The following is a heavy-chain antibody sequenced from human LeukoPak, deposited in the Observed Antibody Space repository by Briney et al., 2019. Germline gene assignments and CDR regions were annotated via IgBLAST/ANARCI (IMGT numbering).Heavy chain of an antibody. Sequence: PSETLSLTCTVSGGSISSGGYYWSWIRQHPGKGLEWIGYIYYSGSTYYNPSLKSRVTISVDTSKNQFSLKLSSVTAADTAVYYCARGRFGNPLQLEPRRPFDMWSQGTMVAISS. CDR1: GGSISSGGYY. CDR2: IYYSGST. J-gene: IGHJ3*02. CDR3: ARGRFGNPLQLEPRRPFDM. V-gene: IGHV4-31*03. D-gene: IGHD1-1*01.